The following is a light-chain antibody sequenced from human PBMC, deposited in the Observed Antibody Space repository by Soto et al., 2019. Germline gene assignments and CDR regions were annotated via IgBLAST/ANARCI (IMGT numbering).Light chain of an antibody. Sequence: RVMTQSPVRLSVSTGERVTLSCRASQPISNNLAWYQQQTGQAPSLLIFDASTRAIGIPARFSGSGSGTDFTLTISSLQSEDLATYYCQQSNDWPPTFGQGT. CDR2: DAS. CDR3: QQSNDWPPT. V-gene: IGKV3-15*01. CDR1: QPISNN. J-gene: IGKJ1*01.